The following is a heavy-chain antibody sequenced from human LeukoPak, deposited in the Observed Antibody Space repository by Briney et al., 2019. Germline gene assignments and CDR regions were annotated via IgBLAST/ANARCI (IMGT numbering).Heavy chain of an antibody. J-gene: IGHJ4*02. CDR1: GGSISDSYYY. CDR2: LYYSGNT. V-gene: IGHV4-39*02. CDR3: ARPRIRDGYNWEY. Sequence: PSETLSLTCTVSGGSISDSYYYWGWNRQPPGKGLEWIGSLYYSGNTYYNPSLKTRVTISVDTSKNHFSLRLSSVTAADTAVYYCARPRIRDGYNWEYWGQGTLVTVSS. D-gene: IGHD5-24*01.